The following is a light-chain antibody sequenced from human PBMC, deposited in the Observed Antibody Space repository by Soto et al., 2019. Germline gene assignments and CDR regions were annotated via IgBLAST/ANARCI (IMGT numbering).Light chain of an antibody. CDR1: QSVNSN. Sequence: KVMTQSPATLSVSPGERDTLSCRASQSVNSNLAWYQQKPGQAPRLLLYGASTRAIGIPARFSGSASGTEFTLTISSLQSEDSAVYYCQQYNDWPLTFGGGTKVEI. CDR2: GAS. V-gene: IGKV3-15*01. J-gene: IGKJ4*01. CDR3: QQYNDWPLT.